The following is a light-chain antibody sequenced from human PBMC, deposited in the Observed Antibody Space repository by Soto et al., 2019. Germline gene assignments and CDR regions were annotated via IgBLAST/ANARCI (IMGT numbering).Light chain of an antibody. V-gene: IGKV3-20*01. CDR1: QSVGQS. CDR2: GAS. CDR3: QQYGGSPRT. Sequence: VMTQSPATLSVSPGEGATLSCRASQSVGQSLAWYQQRPGQAPRLLISGASTRATGIPDRISGSGSGTDFTLTISRLEPEDFAVYYCQQYGGSPRTFGQGTKVDI. J-gene: IGKJ1*01.